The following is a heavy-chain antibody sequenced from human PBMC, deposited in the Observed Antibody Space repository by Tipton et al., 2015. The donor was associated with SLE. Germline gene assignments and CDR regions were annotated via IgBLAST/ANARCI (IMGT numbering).Heavy chain of an antibody. D-gene: IGHD2-15*01. CDR1: GGSINSGGYY. CDR3: ARFDCSGGSCRRSRYFDL. Sequence: LRLSCTVSGGSINSGGYYWSWIRQHPGKGLEWIGFIYYSGSTYYNPSLKSRATISGDTTKNQFSLKLSSVTAADTAVYYCARFDCSGGSCRRSRYFDLWGRGTLVIVSS. J-gene: IGHJ2*01. V-gene: IGHV4-31*03. CDR2: IYYSGST.